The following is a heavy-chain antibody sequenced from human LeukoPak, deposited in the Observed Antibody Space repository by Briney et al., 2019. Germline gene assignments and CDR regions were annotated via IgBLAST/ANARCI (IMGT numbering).Heavy chain of an antibody. D-gene: IGHD4-17*01. CDR1: GFTFSDYY. J-gene: IGHJ4*02. Sequence: PGGSLRLSCAASGFTFSDYYMSWIRQAPGKGLEWVSYISSSGSTIYYADSVKGRFTISRDNSKNTLYLQMNSLRAEDTAVYYCAKRAGYGDYNYWGQGTLVTVSS. CDR2: ISSSGSTI. CDR3: AKRAGYGDYNY. V-gene: IGHV3-11*01.